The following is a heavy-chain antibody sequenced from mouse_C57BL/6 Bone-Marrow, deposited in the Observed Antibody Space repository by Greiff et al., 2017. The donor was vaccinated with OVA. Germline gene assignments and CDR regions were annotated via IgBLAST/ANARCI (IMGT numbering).Heavy chain of an antibody. Sequence: VQLQQPGAELVRPGSSVKLSCKASGYTFTSYWMDWVKQRPGQGLEWIGNIYPSDSETHYNQKFKDKATLTVAKSSSPAYMQLSSLTSEDAAVYYGARVKNCTPYYFDYWGQGTTLTVSS. CDR3: ARVKNCTPYYFDY. V-gene: IGHV1-61*01. CDR2: IYPSDSET. CDR1: GYTFTSYW. J-gene: IGHJ2*01. D-gene: IGHD4-1*01.